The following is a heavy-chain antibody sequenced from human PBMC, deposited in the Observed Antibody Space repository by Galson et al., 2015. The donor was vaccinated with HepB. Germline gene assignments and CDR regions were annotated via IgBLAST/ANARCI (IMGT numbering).Heavy chain of an antibody. CDR1: GYSFTSYW. J-gene: IGHJ4*02. D-gene: IGHD3-22*01. V-gene: IGHV5-51*03. CDR3: ARAREYYYDSSGPIPHCYFDY. CDR2: IYPGDSDT. Sequence: QSGAEVKKPGESLKISCKGSGYSFTSYWIGWVRQMPGKGLEWMGIIYPGDSDTRYSPSFQGQVTISADKSISTAYLQWSSLKASDTAMYYCARAREYYYDSSGPIPHCYFDYWGQGTLVTVSS.